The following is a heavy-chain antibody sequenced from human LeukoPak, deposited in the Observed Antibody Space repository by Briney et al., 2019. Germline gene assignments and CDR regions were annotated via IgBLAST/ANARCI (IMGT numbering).Heavy chain of an antibody. D-gene: IGHD6-25*01. CDR3: ARVQTSANYFGMDV. J-gene: IGHJ6*02. CDR1: GFTFSTYW. V-gene: IGHV3-7*05. CDR2: IKHDGSEK. Sequence: SGGSLRLSCAASGFTFSTYWMSWVRQAPGEGLEWVANIKHDGSEKYYVDSVKGRFTISRDNAKNSLYLQMNSLRAEDTAVYYCARVQTSANYFGMDVWGQGTLVTVSS.